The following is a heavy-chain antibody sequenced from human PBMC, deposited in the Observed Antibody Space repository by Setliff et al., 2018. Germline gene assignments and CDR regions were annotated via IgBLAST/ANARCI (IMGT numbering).Heavy chain of an antibody. CDR3: ARARYSSGWYGGGGAFYYMDA. D-gene: IGHD6-19*01. CDR2: IYYTGST. CDR1: GDSISSHF. Sequence: SETLSLTCTVSGDSISSHFWTWIRQPPGKGLEWVGHIYYTGSTSYNASVKSRVTASLDTSKNQFSLKLTSVTAADTAVYYCARARYSSGWYGGGGAFYYMDAWGKGTTVTVSS. V-gene: IGHV4-59*08. J-gene: IGHJ6*03.